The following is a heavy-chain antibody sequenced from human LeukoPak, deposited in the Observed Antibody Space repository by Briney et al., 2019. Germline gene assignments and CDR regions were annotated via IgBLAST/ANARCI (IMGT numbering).Heavy chain of an antibody. V-gene: IGHV5-51*01. CDR2: IYPGDSDT. J-gene: IGHJ4*02. Sequence: GKSLKISCKGSGYSFTSYWIGWVRQMPGKGLEWMGIIYPGDSDTRYSPSFQGQVTISADKSISTAYLQWSSLKASDTAMYYCARRDSSGWYPRGFDYWGQGTLVTVSS. CDR1: GYSFTSYW. CDR3: ARRDSSGWYPRGFDY. D-gene: IGHD6-19*01.